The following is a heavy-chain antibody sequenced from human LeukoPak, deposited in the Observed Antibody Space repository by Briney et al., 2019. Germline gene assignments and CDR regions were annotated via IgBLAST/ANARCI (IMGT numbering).Heavy chain of an antibody. CDR1: GFTFSSYS. CDR3: ATNPPSSTSRSYYYYGMDV. D-gene: IGHD2-2*01. V-gene: IGHV3-21*01. CDR2: IIIRISYI. Sequence: GGSLRLSCAASGFTFSSYSMNWVRQAPGKGLEWVSSIIIRISYIYYADSVKGRFTISRDNAKNSLYLQMNSLRAEDTAVYYCATNPPSSTSRSYYYYGMDVWGQGTTVTVSS. J-gene: IGHJ6*02.